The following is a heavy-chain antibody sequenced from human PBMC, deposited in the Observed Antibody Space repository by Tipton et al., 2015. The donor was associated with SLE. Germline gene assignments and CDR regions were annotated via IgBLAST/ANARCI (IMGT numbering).Heavy chain of an antibody. CDR1: GYSVISGYH. J-gene: IGHJ3*02. CDR3: ARVPLVGNAFDI. Sequence: GLVKPSETLSLSCTVSGYSVISGYHWGWIRQPPGKGLEWMGSVYHSGSTYYNPSLKSRVTISLDTSKNQFSLKLSSVTAADTAVYYCARVPLVGNAFDIWGQGTMVTVSS. D-gene: IGHD2-15*01. V-gene: IGHV4-38-2*02. CDR2: VYHSGST.